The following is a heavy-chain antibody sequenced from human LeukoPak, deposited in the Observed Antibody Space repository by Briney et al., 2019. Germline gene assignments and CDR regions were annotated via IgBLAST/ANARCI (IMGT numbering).Heavy chain of an antibody. J-gene: IGHJ4*02. CDR2: IYYSGST. CDR3: ARVTGYRIEDYFDY. D-gene: IGHD6-13*01. Sequence: SETLPLTCTVSGGSISSYYWSWIRQPPGKGLEWIGYIYYSGSTNYNPSLKSRVTISVETSKNEFSLKLRSVTAADTAVYYCARVTGYRIEDYFDYWGQGTLVTVSS. V-gene: IGHV4-59*01. CDR1: GGSISSYY.